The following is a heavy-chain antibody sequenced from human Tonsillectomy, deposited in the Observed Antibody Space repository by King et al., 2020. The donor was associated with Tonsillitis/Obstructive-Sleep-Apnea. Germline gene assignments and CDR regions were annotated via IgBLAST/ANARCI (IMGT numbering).Heavy chain of an antibody. CDR1: GYTFSNAW. Sequence: VQLVESGGGLVKPGGSLRLSCAASGYTFSNAWMSWVRQAPGKGLEWVGRIKSKTDGGTTDYAAPVKGRFTISRDDSTNTLYLQMNSLKTDDTAVYYCTTPSVYYYYMDVWGKGTPVTVSS. J-gene: IGHJ6*03. V-gene: IGHV3-15*01. D-gene: IGHD6-6*01. CDR2: IKSKTDGGTT. CDR3: TTPSVYYYYMDV.